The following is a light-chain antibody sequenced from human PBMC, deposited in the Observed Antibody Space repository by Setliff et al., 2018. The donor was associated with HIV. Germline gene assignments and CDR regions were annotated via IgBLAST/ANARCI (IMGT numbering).Light chain of an antibody. J-gene: IGLJ2*01. V-gene: IGLV1-51*01. CDR1: SSNIGNNY. Sequence: QPVLTQPPSVSAAPGQKVTISCSGSSSNIGNNYVSWYQQFPGTAPKLLIFDNDMRPSGIPDRFSGSKSGTSATLGITGLQTGDEADYYCGTWDSSLSAGVFGGGTKVTVL. CDR2: DND. CDR3: GTWDSSLSAGV.